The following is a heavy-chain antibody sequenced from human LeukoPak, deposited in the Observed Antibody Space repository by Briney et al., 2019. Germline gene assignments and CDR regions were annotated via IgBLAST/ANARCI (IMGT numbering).Heavy chain of an antibody. V-gene: IGHV1-46*01. Sequence: ASVKVSCKSSGYNFIIYYMHWVRQAPGQGLEWMGIINPSGGSTSYAQKVQDRVTMTRDTSTSTVYKELSSLKPEDTAVYYCARADVVLVDAVRYDYYGMDVWGQGTTVTVSS. D-gene: IGHD2-8*01. CDR1: GYNFIIYY. CDR3: ARADVVLVDAVRYDYYGMDV. CDR2: INPSGGST. J-gene: IGHJ6*02.